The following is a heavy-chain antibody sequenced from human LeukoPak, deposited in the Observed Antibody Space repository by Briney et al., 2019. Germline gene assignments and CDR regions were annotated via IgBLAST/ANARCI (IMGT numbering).Heavy chain of an antibody. V-gene: IGHV3-21*01. CDR1: GFTFSSYS. CDR2: ISSSSSYI. D-gene: IGHD1-26*01. CDR3: ARDPTSSIVGAS. Sequence: GSLRLSCAASGFTFSSYSMNWVRQAPGKGLEWVSSISSSSSYIYYADSVKGRFTISRDNAKNSLYLQMNSLRAEDTAVYYCARDPTSSIVGASWGQGTMVTVSS. J-gene: IGHJ3*01.